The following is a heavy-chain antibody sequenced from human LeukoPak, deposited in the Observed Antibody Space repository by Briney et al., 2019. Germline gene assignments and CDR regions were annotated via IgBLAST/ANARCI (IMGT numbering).Heavy chain of an antibody. Sequence: PSETLSLTCAVYGGSFSGYYWSWIRHPPGKGLEWIGEINHSGSTNYNPSLKSRVTISVDTSKNQFSLKLSSVTAADTAVYYCARGYRVMIVVLRPNPFDYWGQGTLVTVSS. CDR2: INHSGST. CDR1: GGSFSGYY. D-gene: IGHD3-22*01. CDR3: ARGYRVMIVVLRPNPFDY. V-gene: IGHV4-34*01. J-gene: IGHJ4*02.